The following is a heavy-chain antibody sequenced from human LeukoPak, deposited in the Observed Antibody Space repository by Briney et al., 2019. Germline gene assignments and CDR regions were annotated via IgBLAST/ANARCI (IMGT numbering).Heavy chain of an antibody. V-gene: IGHV1-69*13. Sequence: ASVKVSCKTSGGTFSSYTISWVRQAPGQGLEWMGGIIPIFGTPHYAQKFQDRVTITADASTSTAYMELSSLRSEDTAVYYCARAYMTATRHFDSWGQGTLVTVSS. CDR3: ARAYMTATRHFDS. D-gene: IGHD2-21*02. J-gene: IGHJ4*02. CDR2: IIPIFGTP. CDR1: GGTFSSYT.